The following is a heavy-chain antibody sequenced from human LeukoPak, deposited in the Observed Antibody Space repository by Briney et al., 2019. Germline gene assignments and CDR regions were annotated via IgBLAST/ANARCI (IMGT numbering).Heavy chain of an antibody. J-gene: IGHJ4*02. Sequence: GGSLRLSCAASGFTFSSYSMNWVRQAPGKGLEWVSYISSSSSTIYYADSVKGRFTISRDNAKNSLYLQMNSLRAEDTAVYYCARGTQTYGDQEGGWGQGTLVTVSS. CDR3: ARGTQTYGDQEGG. V-gene: IGHV3-48*01. D-gene: IGHD4-17*01. CDR1: GFTFSSYS. CDR2: ISSSSSTI.